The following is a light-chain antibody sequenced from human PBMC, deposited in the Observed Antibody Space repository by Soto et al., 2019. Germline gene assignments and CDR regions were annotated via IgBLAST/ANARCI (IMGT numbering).Light chain of an antibody. CDR1: SSDVGGYNY. CDR2: DVS. V-gene: IGLV2-14*01. CDR3: SSYKSSSTV. J-gene: IGLJ3*02. Sequence: QSVLTQPASVSGSPGQSITISCTGTSSDVGGYNYVSWYQQQPGKAPKLMIYDVSNRPSVVSNRFSGSKSDNTASLTISGLQAEDEADYYCSSYKSSSTVFGGRTTLTVV.